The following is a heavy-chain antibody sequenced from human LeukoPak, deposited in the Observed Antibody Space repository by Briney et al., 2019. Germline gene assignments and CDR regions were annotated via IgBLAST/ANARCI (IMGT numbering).Heavy chain of an antibody. CDR2: VSPSSGST. Sequence: ASVKVSCKASGYDFTSYYMHWLRQAPGQGLEWMAIVSPSSGSTSFAQKFQGRLSMTRDTSTSTVYMELRSLRSEDTAVYYCARGSSTAVVILDPYYFDSWGQGTLVTVSS. CDR3: ARGSSTAVVILDPYYFDS. CDR1: GYDFTSYY. J-gene: IGHJ4*02. V-gene: IGHV1-46*01. D-gene: IGHD3-22*01.